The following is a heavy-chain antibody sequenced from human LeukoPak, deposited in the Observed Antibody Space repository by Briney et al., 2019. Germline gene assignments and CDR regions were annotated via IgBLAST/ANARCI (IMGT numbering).Heavy chain of an antibody. D-gene: IGHD2-2*01. J-gene: IGHJ3*02. CDR1: GGSISSVNYY. CDR2: IYYSGST. V-gene: IGHV4-30-4*01. CDR3: ARDPHPYYCTSVSCYENAFDI. Sequence: PSETLSLTCTVSGGSISSVNYYWSWIRQPPGKGLEWIGYIYYSGSTYYNPPLRSRATISVDTSKNQFSLKLSSVTAADTAVYYCARDPHPYYCTSVSCYENAFDIWGQGTMVTVSS.